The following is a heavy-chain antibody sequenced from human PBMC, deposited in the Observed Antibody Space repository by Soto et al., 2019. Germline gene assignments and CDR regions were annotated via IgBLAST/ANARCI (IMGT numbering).Heavy chain of an antibody. D-gene: IGHD4-17*01. CDR2: IRSKANNYAT. CDR1: GFTFSGSA. Sequence: EVQLVESGGGLVQPGESLKLPCAVSGFTFSGSAMHWVRQASGKGLEWVGRIRSKANNYATAYAASVKGRFTISRDDSKNTAYLQMHSLKSEDTAVYYCTRGYGDYVRDYWGQGTLVTVSS. J-gene: IGHJ4*02. CDR3: TRGYGDYVRDY. V-gene: IGHV3-73*01.